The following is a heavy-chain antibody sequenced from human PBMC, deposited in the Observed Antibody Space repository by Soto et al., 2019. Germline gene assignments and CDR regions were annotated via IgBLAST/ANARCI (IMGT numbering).Heavy chain of an antibody. J-gene: IGHJ5*02. V-gene: IGHV1-8*01. CDR1: GYTFTSYD. D-gene: IGHD6-13*01. CDR2: MNPNSGNT. CDR3: ARGSRGSWYAFGDLNWFDP. Sequence: QVQLVQSGAEVKKPGASVKVSCKASGYTFTSYDINWVRQATGQGLEWMGWMNPNSGNTGYAQKFQGRVTMTRNTSISTAYMELSSLRSEDTAVYYCARGSRGSWYAFGDLNWFDPWGQGTLVTGSS.